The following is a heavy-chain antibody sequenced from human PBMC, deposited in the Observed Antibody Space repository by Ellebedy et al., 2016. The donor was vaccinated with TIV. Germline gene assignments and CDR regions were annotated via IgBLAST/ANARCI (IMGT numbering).Heavy chain of an antibody. CDR1: GDSISPYY. J-gene: IGHJ6*03. CDR3: ARQHDPKYNNYMEV. D-gene: IGHD1-14*01. V-gene: IGHV4-59*01. CDR2: IHYSGSA. Sequence: MPSETLSLTCTVSGDSISPYYWNWIRQPPGKGLEWIGYIHYSGSANYNPSLKSRVTISVDTSKNQFSLNLSSVTAADTAMYYCARQHDPKYNNYMEVWGKGTTVTVSS.